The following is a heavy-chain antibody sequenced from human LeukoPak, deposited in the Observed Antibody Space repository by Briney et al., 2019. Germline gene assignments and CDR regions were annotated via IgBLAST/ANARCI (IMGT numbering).Heavy chain of an antibody. CDR3: ARAYSGWYHY. V-gene: IGHV1-8*01. Sequence: ASVTVSCKASGYTFTSYDINWVRQATGQGLEWMGWMNPNSGNTGYAQKFQGRVTMTRNTSIRTAYMELSRLRSEDTAVYYCARAYSGWYHYWGQGTLVTVSS. CDR1: GYTFTSYD. CDR2: MNPNSGNT. D-gene: IGHD6-19*01. J-gene: IGHJ4*02.